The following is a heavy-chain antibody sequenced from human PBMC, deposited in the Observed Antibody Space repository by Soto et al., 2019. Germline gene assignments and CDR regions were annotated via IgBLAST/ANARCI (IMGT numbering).Heavy chain of an antibody. V-gene: IGHV1-46*01. D-gene: IGHD3-3*01. CDR1: GYTFTSYY. Sequence: ASVKVSCKASGYTFTSYYMHWVRQAPGQGLEWMGIINPSGGSTSYAQKFQGRVTMTRDTSTSTVYMELSSLRSEDTAVYYCARSITIFGVVIFSYYYGMDVWGQGTTVTVYS. CDR3: ARSITIFGVVIFSYYYGMDV. CDR2: INPSGGST. J-gene: IGHJ6*02.